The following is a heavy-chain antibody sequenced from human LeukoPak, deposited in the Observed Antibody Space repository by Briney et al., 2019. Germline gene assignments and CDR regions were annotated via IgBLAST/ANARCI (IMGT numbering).Heavy chain of an antibody. CDR3: ARVFYDILSPGEGFDI. J-gene: IGHJ3*02. CDR1: GGSISSYY. Sequence: SETLSLTCTVSGGSISSYYWSWIRQPPGKGLEWIGYIYYSGSTNYNPSLKSRVTISVDTSKNQFSLKLSSVTAADTAVYYCARVFYDILSPGEGFDIWGQGTMVTVSS. V-gene: IGHV4-59*01. CDR2: IYYSGST. D-gene: IGHD3-9*01.